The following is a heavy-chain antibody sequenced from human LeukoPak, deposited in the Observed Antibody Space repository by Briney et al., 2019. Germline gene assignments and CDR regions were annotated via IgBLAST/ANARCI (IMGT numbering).Heavy chain of an antibody. CDR1: GGSFSGYY. Sequence: RTSETLSLTCAVYGGSFSGYYWSWIRQPPGKGLEWIGSIYYSGSTYYNPSLKSRVTISVDTSKNQFSLKLSSVTAADTAVYYCARQPRGYSYGYFFDYWGQGTLVTVSS. J-gene: IGHJ4*02. D-gene: IGHD5-18*01. CDR3: ARQPRGYSYGYFFDY. CDR2: IYYSGST. V-gene: IGHV4-34*01.